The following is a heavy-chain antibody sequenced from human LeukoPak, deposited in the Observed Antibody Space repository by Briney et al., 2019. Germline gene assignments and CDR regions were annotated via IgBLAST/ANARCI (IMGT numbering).Heavy chain of an antibody. CDR3: AKEGVVVVAATAPFDY. CDR1: GFTFSSYA. CDR2: ISGSGGST. V-gene: IGHV3-23*01. J-gene: IGHJ4*02. Sequence: PGGSLRLSCAASGFTFSSYAMSWVRQAPGKGLEWVSGISGSGGSTYYADAVKGRFTISRDNSKNTLYLQMNSLRAEDTAVYYCAKEGVVVVAATAPFDYWGQGTLVTVSS. D-gene: IGHD2-15*01.